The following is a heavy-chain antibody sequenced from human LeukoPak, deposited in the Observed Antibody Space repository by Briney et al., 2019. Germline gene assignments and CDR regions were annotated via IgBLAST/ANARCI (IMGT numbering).Heavy chain of an antibody. V-gene: IGHV3-23*01. CDR3: AKDYGPKQLVFFDS. Sequence: GGSRRLSCAASGFTFSSYALSWVRQAPGKGLEWVSGISANGGTTFYADSVKGRFTITRDNSKNTLYVQMNSLRGEDTAVYYCAKDYGPKQLVFFDSWGQGTLVTVSS. CDR2: ISANGGTT. CDR1: GFTFSSYA. J-gene: IGHJ4*02. D-gene: IGHD6-13*01.